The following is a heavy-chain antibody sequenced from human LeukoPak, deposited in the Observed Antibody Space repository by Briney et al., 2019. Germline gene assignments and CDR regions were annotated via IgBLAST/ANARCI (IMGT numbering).Heavy chain of an antibody. V-gene: IGHV4-34*01. D-gene: IGHD3-10*01. Sequence: SETLSLTCAVYGGSFSGYYWSWIRQPPGKGLEWIGEINHSGSTNYNPSLKSRVSTSVDTSKNQFSLKLSSVTASDTAVYYCARGKYYYGSGTYYTRSYDWYFDLWGRGTLVTVSS. CDR3: ARGKYYYGSGTYYTRSYDWYFDL. CDR2: INHSGST. J-gene: IGHJ2*01. CDR1: GGSFSGYY.